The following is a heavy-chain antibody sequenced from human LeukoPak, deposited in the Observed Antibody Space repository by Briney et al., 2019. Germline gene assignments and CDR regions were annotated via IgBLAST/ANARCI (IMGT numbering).Heavy chain of an antibody. CDR1: GGSFSGYY. V-gene: IGHV4-59*10. CDR3: ARGGDAFDS. CDR2: IYTSEHT. D-gene: IGHD3-16*01. Sequence: SETLSLTCAVYGGSFSGYYWSWIRQPAGKGLEWIGRIYTSEHTNYNPSLKSRVTMSIDTSKNQFSLKLSSVTAADTAVYYCARGGDAFDSWGQGTVVTVSS. J-gene: IGHJ3*02.